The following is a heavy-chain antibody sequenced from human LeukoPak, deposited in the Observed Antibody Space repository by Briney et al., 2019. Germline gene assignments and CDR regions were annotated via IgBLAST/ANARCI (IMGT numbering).Heavy chain of an antibody. CDR2: IYSGGST. J-gene: IGHJ4*01. CDR3: ARALYGSGSSPFDY. V-gene: IGHV3-53*01. CDR1: GFTVSSNY. D-gene: IGHD3-10*01. Sequence: GGFLRLSCAASGFTVSSNYMSWVRQAPGKGLEWVSVIYSGGSTYYADSVKGRFTISRDNSKNTLYLQMNSLRAEDTAVYYCARALYGSGSSPFDYWGQGTLVTVSS.